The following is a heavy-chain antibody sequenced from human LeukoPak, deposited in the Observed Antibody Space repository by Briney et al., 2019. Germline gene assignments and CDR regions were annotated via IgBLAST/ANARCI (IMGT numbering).Heavy chain of an antibody. CDR2: ISTYNANT. Sequence: ASVKVSCKASGYTFTSHGISWVRQAPGQGLEWMGWISTYNANTNYAQKLQGRVTMTTATSTSTAYMELRSLRSDDTAIYYCARSSFCSGGTCYSSLDYWGQGTLVTVSS. CDR1: GYTFTSHG. J-gene: IGHJ4*02. D-gene: IGHD2-15*01. CDR3: ARSSFCSGGTCYSSLDY. V-gene: IGHV1-18*01.